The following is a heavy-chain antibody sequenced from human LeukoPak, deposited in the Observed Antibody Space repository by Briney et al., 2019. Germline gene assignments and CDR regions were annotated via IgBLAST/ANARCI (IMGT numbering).Heavy chain of an antibody. Sequence: GRSLRLSCAASGFTFSSYAMHWVRQAPGKGLEWVAVISYDGSNKYYADSVKDRFTISRDNSKNTLYLQMNSLRAEDTAVYYCARDMIAAAVDYWGQGTLVTVSS. CDR3: ARDMIAAAVDY. CDR1: GFTFSSYA. CDR2: ISYDGSNK. V-gene: IGHV3-30-3*01. J-gene: IGHJ4*02. D-gene: IGHD6-13*01.